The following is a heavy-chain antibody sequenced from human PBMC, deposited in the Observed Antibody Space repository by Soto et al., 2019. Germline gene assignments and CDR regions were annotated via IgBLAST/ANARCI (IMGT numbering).Heavy chain of an antibody. CDR2: ISSSSSTI. Sequence: GGSLRLSCAASGFTFSSYSMNWVRQAPGKGLEWVSYISSSSSTIYYADSVKGRFTISRDNAKNSLYLQMNSLRAEDTAVYYCASFNARAYDFSMFDPWGQGTLVTVSS. CDR1: GFTFSSYS. J-gene: IGHJ5*02. CDR3: ASFNARAYDFSMFDP. V-gene: IGHV3-48*01. D-gene: IGHD3-3*01.